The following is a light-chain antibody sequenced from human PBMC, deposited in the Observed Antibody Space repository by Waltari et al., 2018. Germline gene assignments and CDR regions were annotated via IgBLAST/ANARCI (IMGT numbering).Light chain of an antibody. J-gene: IGLJ1*01. CDR3: SSYASSSTLV. CDR1: SSDVGNYNY. Sequence: QSALTQPASVSGSPGQSITISCTGSSSDVGNYNYISWYQQHPGKTPNLMIFEVSNRPSGVSNRFSGSKSGNTASLTISGLQADDEADYYCSSYASSSTLVFATGTKVIVL. CDR2: EVS. V-gene: IGLV2-14*01.